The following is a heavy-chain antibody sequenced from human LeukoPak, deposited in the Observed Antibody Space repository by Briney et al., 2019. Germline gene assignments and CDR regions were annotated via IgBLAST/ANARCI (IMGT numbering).Heavy chain of an antibody. CDR1: GFTFSSYG. CDR2: IWYDGSNK. V-gene: IGHV3-33*01. CDR3: ARCSPLYSSSLPGY. D-gene: IGHD6-13*01. J-gene: IGHJ4*02. Sequence: PGGSLRLSCAASGFTFSSYGMHWVRQAPGKGLEWVAVIWYDGSNKYYADSVKGRFTISRDNSKNTLYLQMNSLRAEDTAVYYCARCSPLYSSSLPGYWGQGTLVTVSS.